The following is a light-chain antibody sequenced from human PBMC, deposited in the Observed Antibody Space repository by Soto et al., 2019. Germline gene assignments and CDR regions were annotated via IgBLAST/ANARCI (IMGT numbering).Light chain of an antibody. V-gene: IGLV3-21*02. CDR1: NIGSKS. CDR2: DDS. J-gene: IGLJ3*02. CDR3: QVWDSSSDHPEWV. Sequence: SYELTQPPSVSVAPGQTARITCGGNNIGSKSVHWYQQKPGQDPVLVVYDDSDRPSGIPERFSGSNSGNTATLTISRVEAGDEADYYCQVWDSSSDHPEWVFGGGTKLTVL.